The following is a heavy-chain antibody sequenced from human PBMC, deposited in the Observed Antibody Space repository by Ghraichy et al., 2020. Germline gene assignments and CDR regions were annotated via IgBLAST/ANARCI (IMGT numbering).Heavy chain of an antibody. CDR3: AVNYYASSGYFYALGY. CDR1: GGSISSYS. V-gene: IGHV4-59*01. D-gene: IGHD3-22*01. CDR2: IYYSGST. J-gene: IGHJ4*02. Sequence: SQTLSLTCTVSGGSISSYSWSWIRQPPGKGLEWIGYIYYSGSTNYSPSLKSRVTISVDTSKNQFSLKLSSVTAADTAVYYCAVNYYASSGYFYALGYWGQGTLVTVSS.